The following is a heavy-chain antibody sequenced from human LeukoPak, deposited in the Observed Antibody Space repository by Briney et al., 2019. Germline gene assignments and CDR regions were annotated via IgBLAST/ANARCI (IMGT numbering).Heavy chain of an antibody. V-gene: IGHV3-23*01. CDR3: ARDPSYYDSSGP. D-gene: IGHD3-22*01. CDR1: GFTFSSYA. J-gene: IGHJ5*02. Sequence: PGGSLRLSCAASGFTFSSYAMSWVRQAPGKGLEWVSAISGSGGSTYYADSVKGRFTISRDNSKNTLYLQMNSLRAEDTAVYYCARDPSYYDSSGPWGQGTLVTVSS. CDR2: ISGSGGST.